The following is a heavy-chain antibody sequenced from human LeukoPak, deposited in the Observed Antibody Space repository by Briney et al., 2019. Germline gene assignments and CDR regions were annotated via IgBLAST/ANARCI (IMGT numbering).Heavy chain of an antibody. CDR2: ISSSSRYI. D-gene: IGHD2-21*02. Sequence: GGSLRLSCAASGFTFSSYSMNWVRQAPGKGLEWVSFISSSSRYIYYADSVKGRFTISRDNAKNSLYLQMTSLRADDTAVYYCARGRAYCGGDCYPHWFDPWGQGTLVTVSS. CDR1: GFTFSSYS. V-gene: IGHV3-21*01. CDR3: ARGRAYCGGDCYPHWFDP. J-gene: IGHJ5*02.